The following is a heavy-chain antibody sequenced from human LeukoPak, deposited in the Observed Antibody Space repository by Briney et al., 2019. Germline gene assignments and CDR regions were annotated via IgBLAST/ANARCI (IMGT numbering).Heavy chain of an antibody. Sequence: GASVKVSCKASGGTFSSYAISWVRQATGQGLEWMGWMNPNSGNTGYTQNFQGGVTMTRDTSISTAYMELNSLRSEDTAVYYCARGWLADWGQGTLVTVSS. J-gene: IGHJ4*02. CDR2: MNPNSGNT. CDR1: GGTFSSYA. V-gene: IGHV1-8*02. CDR3: ARGWLAD. D-gene: IGHD5-12*01.